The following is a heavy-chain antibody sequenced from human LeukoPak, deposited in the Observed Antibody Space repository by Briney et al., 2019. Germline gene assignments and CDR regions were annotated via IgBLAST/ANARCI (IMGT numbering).Heavy chain of an antibody. CDR3: ARGRAVVAATLGLDY. D-gene: IGHD2-15*01. Sequence: ASVKVSCKASGYTFTSYGISWVRQAPGQGLEWMGWISAYNGNTNYAQKLQGRVTMTTDTSTSTAYMELRSLRSDDTAVYYCARGRAVVAATLGLDYWGQGTLVTVSS. J-gene: IGHJ4*02. V-gene: IGHV1-18*01. CDR2: ISAYNGNT. CDR1: GYTFTSYG.